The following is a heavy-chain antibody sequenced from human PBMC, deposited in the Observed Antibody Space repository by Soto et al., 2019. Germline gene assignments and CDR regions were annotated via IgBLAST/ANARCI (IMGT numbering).Heavy chain of an antibody. D-gene: IGHD3-22*01. Sequence: QVNLVQSGAEVKKPGASVKVSCKASGYTFSNYALTWVRRAPGQGLEWMGWISAHSGDTNYAQKFQGRVTMTTGPSASTAYLEWTSLTSADTAVYYWPRAITIIVVARAYWGQGTLVTVSS. CDR1: GYTFSNYA. V-gene: IGHV1-18*01. CDR2: ISAHSGDT. J-gene: IGHJ4*02. CDR3: PRAITIIVVARAY.